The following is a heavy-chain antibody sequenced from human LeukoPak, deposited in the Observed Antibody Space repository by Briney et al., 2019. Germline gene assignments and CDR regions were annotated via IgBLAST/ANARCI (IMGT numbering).Heavy chain of an antibody. CDR2: ISASGDST. D-gene: IGHD2-2*01. CDR3: ARDVGEYCSSTSCYASDY. V-gene: IGHV3-23*01. CDR1: GLTFSSYG. Sequence: GGSLRLSCAASGLTFSSYGMSWVRQAPGQGLEWVSSISASGDSTYNADSVKGRFSISRDNSKNTLYLQMNSLRAEDTALYYCARDVGEYCSSTSCYASDYWGQGTLVTVSS. J-gene: IGHJ4*02.